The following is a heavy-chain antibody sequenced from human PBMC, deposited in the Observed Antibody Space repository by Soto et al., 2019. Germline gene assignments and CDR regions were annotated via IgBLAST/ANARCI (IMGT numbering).Heavy chain of an antibody. Sequence: ASVKVSCKASGGTFSSYTISWVRQDPGQGLEWMGRIIPILGIANYAQKFQGRVTINADKSKSTDYMELSSLRSEDTAVYYCARGPIVGAASAWFDPWGQGTLVTVSS. CDR3: ARGPIVGAASAWFDP. CDR1: GGTFSSYT. J-gene: IGHJ5*02. D-gene: IGHD1-26*01. CDR2: IIPILGIA. V-gene: IGHV1-69*02.